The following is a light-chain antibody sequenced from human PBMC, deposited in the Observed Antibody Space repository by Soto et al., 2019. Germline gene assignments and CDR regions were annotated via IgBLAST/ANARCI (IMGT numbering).Light chain of an antibody. CDR3: QQYNKWPLS. CDR1: QSVSSS. Sequence: EIVMTQSPATLSVSPGERATLSCWASQSVSSSLAWYQQKPGQAPRLLIDGASTRATGIPARFSGSGSGKVFTFKVSSLQSEDLAVYFCQQYNKWPLSFGGGTKVEI. J-gene: IGKJ4*01. CDR2: GAS. V-gene: IGKV3-15*01.